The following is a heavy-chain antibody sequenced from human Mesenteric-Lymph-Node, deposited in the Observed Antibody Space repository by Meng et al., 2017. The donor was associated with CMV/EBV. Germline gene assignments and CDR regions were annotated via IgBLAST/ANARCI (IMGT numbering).Heavy chain of an antibody. J-gene: IGHJ5*02. Sequence: GESLKISCAGSGFIFSNAWMSWVRQAPGKGLEWVANIKQDGSEKYYVDSVKGRFTISRDNAKNSLYLQMNSLRAEDTAVYYCASRTYYDFWSGYEPWGQGTLVTVSS. D-gene: IGHD3-3*01. CDR3: ASRTYYDFWSGYEP. V-gene: IGHV3-7*01. CDR2: IKQDGSEK. CDR1: GFIFSNAW.